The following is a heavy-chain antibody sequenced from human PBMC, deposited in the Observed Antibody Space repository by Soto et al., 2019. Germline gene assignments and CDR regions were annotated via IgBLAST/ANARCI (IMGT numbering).Heavy chain of an antibody. CDR2: IIPIFGTA. J-gene: IGHJ6*02. D-gene: IGHD6-19*01. V-gene: IGHV1-69*01. CDR3: GRGVLGVVAGTGDFYYYGMDV. Sequence: QVQLVQSGAEVKKPGSSVKVSCKASGGTFSSYAISWVRQAPGQGLEWMGGIIPIFGTANYAQKFQGRVTDPAGESTRNAYMELGHLRSEGTGVCYRGRGVLGVVAGTGDFYYYGMDVWGQGTTVTVSS. CDR1: GGTFSSYA.